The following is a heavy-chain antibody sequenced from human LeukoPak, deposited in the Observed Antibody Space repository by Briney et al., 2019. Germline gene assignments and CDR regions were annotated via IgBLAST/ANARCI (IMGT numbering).Heavy chain of an antibody. CDR2: IYTSGST. Sequence: SETLSLTCTVSGGSISSGSYYWSWIRQPAGKGLEWIGRIYTSGSTNYNPSLKSRVTISVDTSKNQFSLNVSSVTAADTAVYYCARGSPDPYGDPLFDYWGQGALVTVSS. CDR3: ARGSPDPYGDPLFDY. J-gene: IGHJ4*02. D-gene: IGHD4-17*01. CDR1: GGSISSGSYY. V-gene: IGHV4-61*02.